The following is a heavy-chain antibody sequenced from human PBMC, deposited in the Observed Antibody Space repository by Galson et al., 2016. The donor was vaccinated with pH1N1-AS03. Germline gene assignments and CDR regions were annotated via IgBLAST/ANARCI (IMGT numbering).Heavy chain of an antibody. CDR2: IKEDGSEK. J-gene: IGHJ6*02. V-gene: IGHV3-7*01. Sequence: SLRLSCAASGFTFSSYWTSWVRQAPGKGLEWVANIKEDGSEKYYVDSVKGRFTISRDNGKNSLYLQMNSLRAEDTAVYYCARRSAAVSGTGCVDVWGQGTTVTVSS. CDR1: GFTFSSYW. CDR3: ARRSAAVSGTGCVDV. D-gene: IGHD6-19*01.